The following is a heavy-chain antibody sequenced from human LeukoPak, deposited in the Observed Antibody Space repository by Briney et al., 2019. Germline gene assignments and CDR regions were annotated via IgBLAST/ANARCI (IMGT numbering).Heavy chain of an antibody. D-gene: IGHD5-12*01. CDR3: AKGRGGYSGYNSYYFDY. CDR1: GGSISSYY. J-gene: IGHJ4*02. CDR2: ISGSGGST. V-gene: IGHV3-23*01. Sequence: ETLSLTCTVSGGSISSYYWSWVRQAPGKGLEWVSTISGSGGSTYYADSVKGRFTISRDNSKNTLYLQMNSLRAEDTAVYYCAKGRGGYSGYNSYYFDYWGQGTLVTVSS.